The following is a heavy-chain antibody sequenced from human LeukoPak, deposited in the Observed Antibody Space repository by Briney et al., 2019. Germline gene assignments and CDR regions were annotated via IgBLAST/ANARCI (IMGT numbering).Heavy chain of an antibody. CDR3: ARANTPFADY. CDR2: ISYDGSNK. V-gene: IGHV3-30*09. D-gene: IGHD2-2*02. CDR1: RFTFSSYD. J-gene: IGHJ4*02. Sequence: GRSLRLSCAASRFTFSSYDMHWVRQAPGKGLEWVAVISYDGSNKYYADSVKGRFAISRDNSKNTVYLQMNSLRVEDTAVYYCARANTPFADYWGPGTLVTVSS.